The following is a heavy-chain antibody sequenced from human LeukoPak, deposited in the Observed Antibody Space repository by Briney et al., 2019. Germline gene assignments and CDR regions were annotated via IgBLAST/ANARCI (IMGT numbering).Heavy chain of an antibody. J-gene: IGHJ4*02. CDR3: AKDDDILTGYLVY. CDR2: ISYDGSNK. Sequence: GRSLRLSCAASGFTFSSYGMPWVRQAPGKGLEWVAVISYDGSNKYYADSVKDRFTISRDNSKNTLYLQMNSLRAEDTAVYYCAKDDDILTGYLVYWGQGTLVTVSS. D-gene: IGHD3-9*01. V-gene: IGHV3-30*18. CDR1: GFTFSSYG.